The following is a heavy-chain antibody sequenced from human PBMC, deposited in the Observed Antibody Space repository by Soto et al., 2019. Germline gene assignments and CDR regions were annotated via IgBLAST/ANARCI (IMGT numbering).Heavy chain of an antibody. J-gene: IGHJ6*02. CDR2: IYYSGST. Sequence: SETLSLTCTVSGGSISSGDYYWSWIRQHPGKGLEWIGYIYYSGSTYYNPSLKSRVTISVDTSKNQFSLKLSSVTAADTAVYYCARERGEGVPLGYYCMDVWGQGTTVTVSS. CDR3: ARERGEGVPLGYYCMDV. D-gene: IGHD3-16*01. V-gene: IGHV4-30-4*08. CDR1: GGSISSGDYY.